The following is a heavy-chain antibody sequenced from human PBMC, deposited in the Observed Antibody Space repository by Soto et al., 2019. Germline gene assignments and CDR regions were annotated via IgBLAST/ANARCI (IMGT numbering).Heavy chain of an antibody. V-gene: IGHV1-2*02. D-gene: IGHD1-1*01. CDR3: ARQDWNDYWFDP. CDR2: INPNSGGT. Sequence: ASVKVSCTASGYTFTGYYMHWVRQAPGQGLEWMGWINPNSGGTNYAQKFQGRVTMTRDTSISTAYMELSRLRSDDTAVYYCARQDWNDYWFDPWGQGTLVTVSS. CDR1: GYTFTGYY. J-gene: IGHJ5*02.